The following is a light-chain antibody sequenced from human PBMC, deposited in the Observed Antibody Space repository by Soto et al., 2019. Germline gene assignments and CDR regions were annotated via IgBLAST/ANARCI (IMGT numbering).Light chain of an antibody. CDR3: TSWTTSTTMI. J-gene: IGLJ2*01. CDR2: DVN. CDR1: RRDIGAYNF. Sequence: QSVLTQPASVSGSPGQSITISCTGTRRDIGAYNFVSWYQQHPGEVPKLILYDVNVRPSGVSNRFSGSKSGNTASLTISGLQAEDEADYYCTSWTTSTTMIFGGGTKVTVL. V-gene: IGLV2-14*03.